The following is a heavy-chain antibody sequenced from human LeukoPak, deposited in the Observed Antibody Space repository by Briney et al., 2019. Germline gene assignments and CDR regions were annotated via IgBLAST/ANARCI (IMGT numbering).Heavy chain of an antibody. CDR2: IKPDGSER. Sequence: GGSLRLSCTASGFTFSYYWMSWVRQAPGKELEWVANIKPDGSERYYVDSVKGRFTISRDNTKNSLYLQMNSLRAEDTAVYYCARDGGAVAWGQGTLVTVSS. V-gene: IGHV3-7*03. CDR3: ARDGGAVA. J-gene: IGHJ5*02. CDR1: GFTFSYYW. D-gene: IGHD6-19*01.